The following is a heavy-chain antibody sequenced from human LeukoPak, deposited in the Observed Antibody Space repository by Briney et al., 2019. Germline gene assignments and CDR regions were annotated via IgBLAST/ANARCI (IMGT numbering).Heavy chain of an antibody. CDR1: GFSISTYG. Sequence: GRSLRLSCAASGFSISTYGIHWVRQAPGKGPEWVAAIWADGSQKYYADSVTGRVTISRDNPKNTLYLQVNSLRAEDTAVYYCARLVYDSVWYVDFWGQGTLVTVSS. D-gene: IGHD3-22*01. J-gene: IGHJ4*02. CDR2: IWADGSQK. CDR3: ARLVYDSVWYVDF. V-gene: IGHV3-33*01.